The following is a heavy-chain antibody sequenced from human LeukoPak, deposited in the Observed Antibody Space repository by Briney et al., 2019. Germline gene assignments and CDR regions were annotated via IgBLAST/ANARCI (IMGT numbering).Heavy chain of an antibody. CDR2: ISSSSSYI. D-gene: IGHD1-1*01. V-gene: IGHV3-21*01. Sequence: GGSLRLSCAASGFTFSSYSMNWVRQAPGKGLEWVSSISSSSSYIYYADSVKGRSTISRDNAKNSLYLQMNSLRAEDTAVYYCAREGDGGTTFWFFDYWGQGTLVTVSS. CDR3: AREGDGGTTFWFFDY. CDR1: GFTFSSYS. J-gene: IGHJ4*02.